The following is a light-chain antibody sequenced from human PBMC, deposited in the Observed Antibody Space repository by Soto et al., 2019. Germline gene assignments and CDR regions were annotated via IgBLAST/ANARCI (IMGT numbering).Light chain of an antibody. CDR1: QSVLYSSNNKNY. Sequence: DIVMTQSPDSLAVSLGERATINCKSSQSVLYSSNNKNYLAWYQQKPGQPPKLLIYWASTRESGVPDRFSGSGSGTDFTLTISRLQADDVAVYYCQQYYSTPPGFGGGTKVEIK. V-gene: IGKV4-1*01. CDR2: WAS. CDR3: QQYYSTPPG. J-gene: IGKJ4*01.